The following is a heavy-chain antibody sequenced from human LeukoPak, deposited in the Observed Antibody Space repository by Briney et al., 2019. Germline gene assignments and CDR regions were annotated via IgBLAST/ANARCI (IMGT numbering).Heavy chain of an antibody. V-gene: IGHV3-7*03. J-gene: IGHJ4*02. CDR2: INRDGSEK. CDR3: ATYDSWSGYNIAY. CDR1: KFTFSSYW. Sequence: PGGSLRLSCAASKFTFSSYWMSWVRQAPGKGLEWMTNINRDGSEKNYVDSVKGRFTITRDNAENSLYLQMNSLKVEDTAIYYCATYDSWSGYNIAYWGQGTLVTVSS. D-gene: IGHD3-3*01.